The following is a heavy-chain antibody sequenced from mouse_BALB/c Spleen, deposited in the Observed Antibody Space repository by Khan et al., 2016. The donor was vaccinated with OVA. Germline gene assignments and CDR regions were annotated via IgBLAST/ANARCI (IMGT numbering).Heavy chain of an antibody. J-gene: IGHJ3*01. CDR1: GYTFTDYA. Sequence: VQLKESGAELVRPGVSVKISCKASGYTFTDYAMHWVKQRHAKSLEWIGVISTNYGDADYNQKIQGKASMTVDRSSSTVYMELARLTSEDSAIYYCVRGGKFAYWGQGTLVTVSA. D-gene: IGHD1-1*02. CDR3: VRGGKFAY. V-gene: IGHV1S137*01. CDR2: ISTNYGDA.